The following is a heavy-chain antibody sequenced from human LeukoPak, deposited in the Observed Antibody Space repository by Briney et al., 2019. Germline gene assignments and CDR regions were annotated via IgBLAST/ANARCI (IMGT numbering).Heavy chain of an antibody. CDR3: ARVTGHYCSSTSCQKYYYYYMDV. D-gene: IGHD2-2*01. J-gene: IGHJ6*03. CDR1: GGSISSHY. Sequence: SETLSLTCTVSGGSISSHYWSWIRQPPGKGLEWIGYIYYSGSTNYNPSLKSRVTISVDTSKNHFSLKLSSVTAADTAVYYCARVTGHYCSSTSCQKYYYYYMDVWGKGTTVTVSS. CDR2: IYYSGST. V-gene: IGHV4-59*11.